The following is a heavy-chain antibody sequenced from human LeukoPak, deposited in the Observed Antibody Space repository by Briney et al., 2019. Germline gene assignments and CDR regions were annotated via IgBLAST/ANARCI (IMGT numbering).Heavy chain of an antibody. CDR1: GYTFTIYG. V-gene: IGHV1-18*01. CDR2: IIAYNGNT. Sequence: GASVRVSCKASGYTFTIYGISWVRQAPGQGVERMGWIIAYNGNTNYAQKLQGRVTITDHTSTDTAYMELSSLRSEDTAVYYCASHLAAADPPPDYWGQGTLVTVSS. J-gene: IGHJ4*02. D-gene: IGHD6-13*01. CDR3: ASHLAAADPPPDY.